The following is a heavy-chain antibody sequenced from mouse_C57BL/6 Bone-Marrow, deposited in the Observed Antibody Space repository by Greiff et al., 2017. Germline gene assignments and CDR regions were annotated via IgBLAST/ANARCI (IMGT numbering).Heavy chain of an antibody. J-gene: IGHJ3*01. D-gene: IGHD1-1*01. V-gene: IGHV5-9*01. CDR3: ARGDYYGSSYVWCAY. CDR1: GFTFSSYT. Sequence: EVKLVESGGGLVKPGGSLKLSCAASGFTFSSYTMSWVRQTPEKRLEWVATISGGGGNTYYPDSVKGRFTISRDNAKNTLYLQMSSLRSEDTALYYCARGDYYGSSYVWCAYWGQGTLVTVSA. CDR2: ISGGGGNT.